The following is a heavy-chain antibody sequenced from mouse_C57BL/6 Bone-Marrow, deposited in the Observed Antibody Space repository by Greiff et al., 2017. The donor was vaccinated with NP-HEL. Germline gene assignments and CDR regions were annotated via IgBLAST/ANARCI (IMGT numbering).Heavy chain of an antibody. CDR3: ARPYYGSSPYYAMDY. V-gene: IGHV1-69*01. J-gene: IGHJ4*01. CDR1: GYTFTSYW. Sequence: QVQLQQPGAELVMPGASVKLSCKASGYTFTSYWMHWVKQRPGQGLEWIGEIDPSDSYTNYNQKFKGKSTLTVDKSSSTAYMQLSSMTSEDSAVYYCARPYYGSSPYYAMDYWGQGTSGTVSS. CDR2: IDPSDSYT. D-gene: IGHD1-1*01.